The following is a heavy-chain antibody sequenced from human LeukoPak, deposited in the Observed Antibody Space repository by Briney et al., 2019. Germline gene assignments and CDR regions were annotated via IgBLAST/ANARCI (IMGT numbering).Heavy chain of an antibody. CDR2: IYYTGGT. CDR3: ASFSSRDYNWFDP. Sequence: SETLSLTCTVSGGSISTYYWSWIRQPPGKGLEWIGYIYYTGGTNYSPSLKSRVTISVDTSKNQFSLKLSSVTAADTAVYYCASFSSRDYNWFDPWGQGTLVTVSS. J-gene: IGHJ5*02. CDR1: GGSISTYY. D-gene: IGHD6-13*01. V-gene: IGHV4-59*12.